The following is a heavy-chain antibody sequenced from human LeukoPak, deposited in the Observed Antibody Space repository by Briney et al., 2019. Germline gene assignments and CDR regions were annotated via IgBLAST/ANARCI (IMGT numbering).Heavy chain of an antibody. Sequence: SETLSLTCAVYGGSFSGFYWSWIRQPPGEGLGWIGEITHSGSTNYNPSLKSRVTMSVDASKNQFSLKFSSVTAADTAVYYCARRGLGQPDIWDQGTMVTVSS. J-gene: IGHJ3*02. CDR1: GGSFSGFY. V-gene: IGHV4-34*01. CDR2: ITHSGST. CDR3: ARRGLGQPDI. D-gene: IGHD3-16*01.